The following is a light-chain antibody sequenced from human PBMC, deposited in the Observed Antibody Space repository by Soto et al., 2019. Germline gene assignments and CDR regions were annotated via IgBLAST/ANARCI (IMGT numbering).Light chain of an antibody. V-gene: IGKV1-39*01. CDR1: QSISSY. CDR3: QQSYSLWT. Sequence: DIQMTQSPSSLSASVGDRVTITCRASQSISSYLNWYQQKPGKAPKLLIYAASSLESGVPSRFSGSGSGTDFTLTISRLQPEEFANYYCQQSYSLWTFGQGTKVEIK. J-gene: IGKJ1*01. CDR2: AAS.